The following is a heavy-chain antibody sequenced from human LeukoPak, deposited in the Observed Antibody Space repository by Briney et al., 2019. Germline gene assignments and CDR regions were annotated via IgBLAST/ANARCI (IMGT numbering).Heavy chain of an antibody. D-gene: IGHD2/OR15-2a*01. V-gene: IGHV3-74*01. CDR2: ISTDGSSS. CDR3: ASYLTSIPSGMDV. J-gene: IGHJ6*02. Sequence: PGGSLRLSCAPSGFTFRMHWMHGLRPRPGKRLVWGSRISTDGSSSTYADPVKGRFTISRENGKNTLYLQMNSLRAEDTAVYYCASYLTSIPSGMDVWGQGTTVIVSS. CDR1: GFTFRMHW.